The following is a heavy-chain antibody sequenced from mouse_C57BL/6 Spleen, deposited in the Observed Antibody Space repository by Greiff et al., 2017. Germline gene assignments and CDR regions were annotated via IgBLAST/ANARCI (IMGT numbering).Heavy chain of an antibody. Sequence: QVQLQQPGAELVKPGASVKMSCKASGYTFTSYWLTWVKQRPGQGLEWIGDIYPGSGSTNYNEKFKSKATLTVDTSSSTAYMQLSSLTSEDSAVYYCARPSGVVHPWCAYWGQGTLVTVSA. CDR3: ARPSGVVHPWCAY. D-gene: IGHD1-1*01. CDR1: GYTFTSYW. J-gene: IGHJ3*01. V-gene: IGHV1-55*01. CDR2: IYPGSGST.